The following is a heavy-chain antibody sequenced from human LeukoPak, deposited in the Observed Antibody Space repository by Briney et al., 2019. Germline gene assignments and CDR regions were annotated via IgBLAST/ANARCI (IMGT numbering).Heavy chain of an antibody. J-gene: IGHJ4*02. CDR2: ISYDSNNI. CDR1: GLTFSIFT. Sequence: GGSLRLSCVGSGLTFSIFTIHWVRQAPGKGLEWVAFISYDSNNIYYADSVKGRFTISRDNAKNSLYLQMNSLRAEDTAVYYCARALSGYSYASHYWGQGTLVTVSS. V-gene: IGHV3-30-3*01. CDR3: ARALSGYSYASHY. D-gene: IGHD5-18*01.